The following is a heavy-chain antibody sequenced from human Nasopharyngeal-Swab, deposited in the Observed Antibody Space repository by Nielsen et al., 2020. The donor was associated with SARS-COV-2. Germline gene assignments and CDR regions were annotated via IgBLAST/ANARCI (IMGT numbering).Heavy chain of an antibody. CDR2: IYSGGST. CDR3: ARAVFLTRKVAAAGTLGDY. Sequence: GESLKISCAASGFTVSSNYMSWVRQAPGKGLEWVSVIYSGGSTYYADSVKGRFTISRDNSKNTLYLQMNSLRAEDTAVYYCARAVFLTRKVAAAGTLGDYWGQGTLVTVSS. CDR1: GFTVSSNY. V-gene: IGHV3-53*01. D-gene: IGHD6-13*01. J-gene: IGHJ4*02.